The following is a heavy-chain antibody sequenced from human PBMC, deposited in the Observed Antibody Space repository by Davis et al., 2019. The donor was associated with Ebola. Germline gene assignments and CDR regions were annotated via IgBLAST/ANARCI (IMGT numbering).Heavy chain of an antibody. Sequence: SETLSLTCAVYGGSFSGYYWSRIRQPPGKRLDWIGEINHSGSTNYNPSLKSRVTISVETSKNQFSLKLSSVTAADTAVYYCARVGPFIAAAGRPLDGMDVWGQGTTVTVSS. CDR2: INHSGST. CDR1: GGSFSGYY. CDR3: ARVGPFIAAAGRPLDGMDV. D-gene: IGHD6-13*01. V-gene: IGHV4-34*01. J-gene: IGHJ6*02.